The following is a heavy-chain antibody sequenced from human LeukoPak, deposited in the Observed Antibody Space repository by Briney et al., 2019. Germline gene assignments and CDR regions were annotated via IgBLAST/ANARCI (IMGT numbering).Heavy chain of an antibody. CDR1: GFTFDDYG. CDR2: INWNGGST. Sequence: GGSLRLSCAASGFTFDDYGMSWVRQAPGKGLQWVSGINWNGGSTGYADSVKGRFTISRDNAKNSLYLQMNSLRAEDTALYHCARAQSSGWYLGTLDIWGQGTMVTVSS. CDR3: ARAQSSGWYLGTLDI. D-gene: IGHD6-19*01. J-gene: IGHJ3*02. V-gene: IGHV3-20*01.